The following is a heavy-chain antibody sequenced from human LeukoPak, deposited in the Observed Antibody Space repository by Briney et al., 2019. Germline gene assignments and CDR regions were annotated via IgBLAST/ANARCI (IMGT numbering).Heavy chain of an antibody. J-gene: IGHJ4*02. V-gene: IGHV3-48*03. CDR2: ISSSASII. D-gene: IGHD6-19*01. CDR1: GFTFSSYD. Sequence: GGSLRLSCAASGFTFSSYDMNWVRQAPGKGLEWVSFISSSASIIDYADSVKGRFTISRDNAKNSLYLQMNSLRAEDTAVYYCVAGNGWLGDYWGQGTLVTVSS. CDR3: VAGNGWLGDY.